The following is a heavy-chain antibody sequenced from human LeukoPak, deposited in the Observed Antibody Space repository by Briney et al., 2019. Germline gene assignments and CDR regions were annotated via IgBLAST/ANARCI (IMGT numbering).Heavy chain of an antibody. CDR2: MNPSSGNT. J-gene: IGHJ4*02. V-gene: IGHV1-8*01. CDR1: GYTFTSYD. CDR3: ARNPTRDYFDY. Sequence: ASVKVSCKASGYTFTSYDINWVRQATGQGLEWMGWMNPSSGNTGYAQKVQGRVTMTRNTSISTAYMELSSLRSEDTAVYYCARNPTRDYFDYWGQGTLVTVSS.